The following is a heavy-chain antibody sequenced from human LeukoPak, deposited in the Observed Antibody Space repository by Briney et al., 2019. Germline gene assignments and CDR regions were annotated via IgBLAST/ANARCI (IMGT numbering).Heavy chain of an antibody. V-gene: IGHV1-8*01. CDR1: GYTFTNYD. Sequence: GASVKVSCKASGYTFTNYDINWMRQAPGQGLEWMGWMSPNTGDTGYAQNFQGRVTMTSDTSISTAYMELNSLTSEDTAVYYCARTSRGVGFLVDPWGQGTLVTVSS. CDR3: ARTSRGVGFLVDP. CDR2: MSPNTGDT. D-gene: IGHD1-26*01. J-gene: IGHJ5*02.